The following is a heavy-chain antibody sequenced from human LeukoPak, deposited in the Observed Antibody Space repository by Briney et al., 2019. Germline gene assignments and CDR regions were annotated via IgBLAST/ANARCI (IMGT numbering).Heavy chain of an antibody. CDR1: GFTFGDYA. J-gene: IGHJ1*01. D-gene: IGHD3-22*01. Sequence: GGSLRLSCAASGFTFGDYAMHWVRQAPGKGLEWVSGISWNSGSIDYADSVKGRFTISRDNAKNSLYLQMNSLRPEDTALYYCAKDSRFYYDSSGTGNFQHWGQGTLVTVSS. CDR2: ISWNSGSI. CDR3: AKDSRFYYDSSGTGNFQH. V-gene: IGHV3-9*01.